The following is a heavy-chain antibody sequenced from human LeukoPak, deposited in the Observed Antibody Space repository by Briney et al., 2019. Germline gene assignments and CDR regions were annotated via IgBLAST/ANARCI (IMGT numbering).Heavy chain of an antibody. Sequence: SETLSLTSTVAGGSISNYHWSWIRQPAGKGLEWIGQIHTSGSTNYNPPLKSRVTMSIATPENQISLTIRSVTAADTAVYYCARRHISSGWSFDYWGQGTLVTVSS. V-gene: IGHV4-4*07. CDR2: IHTSGST. CDR1: GGSISNYH. J-gene: IGHJ4*02. D-gene: IGHD6-19*01. CDR3: ARRHISSGWSFDY.